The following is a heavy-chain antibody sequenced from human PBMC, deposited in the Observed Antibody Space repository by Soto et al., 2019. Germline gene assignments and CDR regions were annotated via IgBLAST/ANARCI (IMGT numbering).Heavy chain of an antibody. V-gene: IGHV1-69*12. CDR2: IIPMFGTA. Sequence: QVQLVQSGAEVKKYGSSVKVSCKASGGTFSRYAISWVRQAPGQGLEWMGGIIPMFGTANYAQKFQGRVTITADESTSTTYMQLGSLRSEDTAVYYCAQTLGSAVAGPGRFDLWGRGTLFTVSS. D-gene: IGHD6-19*01. CDR1: GGTFSRYA. CDR3: AQTLGSAVAGPGRFDL. J-gene: IGHJ2*01.